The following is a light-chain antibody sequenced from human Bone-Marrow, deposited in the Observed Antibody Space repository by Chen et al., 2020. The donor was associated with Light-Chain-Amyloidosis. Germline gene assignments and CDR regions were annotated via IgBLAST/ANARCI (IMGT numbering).Light chain of an antibody. Sequence: QAVVTQEPSVTVSPGGTVTLTCGSCPGGVTSGHFPYWFQQKPGQAPRTLIYATSNRHSWTPARFSGSLLGGKAALTLSGAQPEDEADYYCLLSYTNQAWVFGGGTRLTVL. CDR1: PGGVTSGHF. J-gene: IGLJ3*02. CDR3: LLSYTNQAWV. CDR2: ATS. V-gene: IGLV7-46*01.